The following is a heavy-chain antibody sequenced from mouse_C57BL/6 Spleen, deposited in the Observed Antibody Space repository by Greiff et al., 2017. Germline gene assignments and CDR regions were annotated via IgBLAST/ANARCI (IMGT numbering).Heavy chain of an antibody. V-gene: IGHV5-9-1*02. CDR2: ISSGGDYI. J-gene: IGHJ4*01. CDR1: GFTFSSYA. CDR3: TRDRSTVVAPYAMDY. Sequence: EVQGVESGEGLVKPGGSLKLSCAASGFTFSSYAMSWVRQTPEKRLEWVAYISSGGDYIYYADTVKGRLTISRDNARNTLYLQMSSLKSEDTAIYYCTRDRSTVVAPYAMDYWGQGTSVTVSS. D-gene: IGHD1-1*01.